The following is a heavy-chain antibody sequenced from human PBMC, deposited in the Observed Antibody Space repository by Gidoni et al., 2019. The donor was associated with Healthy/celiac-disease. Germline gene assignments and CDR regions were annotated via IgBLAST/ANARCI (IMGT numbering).Heavy chain of an antibody. CDR2: FDPEDGET. J-gene: IGHJ6*02. V-gene: IGHV1-24*01. CDR3: ATDPGSRGSSSGYYGMDV. Sequence: QVQLVQSGAEVKKPGASVKVSCKVSGYTLTALSIHWVRQAPGKGLEWMGGFDPEDGETIYAQKFQGRVTMTEDTSTDTAYMELSSLRSEDTAVYYCATDPGSRGSSSGYYGMDVWGQGTTVTVSS. D-gene: IGHD6-6*01. CDR1: GYTLTALS.